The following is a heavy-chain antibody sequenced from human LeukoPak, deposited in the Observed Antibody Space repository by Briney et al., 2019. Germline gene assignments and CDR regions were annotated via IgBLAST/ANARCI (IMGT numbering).Heavy chain of an antibody. D-gene: IGHD2-15*01. Sequence: GGSLRLSCAASGFTFNSYGMSWVRQAPGKGLEWGSASSGGGGGTYYADSVKGRFTISRDNSKNTLYLQMNSLRAEDTAVYYCAKAVVGVAAIAYWGQGTLVTVSS. CDR3: AKAVVGVAAIAY. CDR1: GFTFNSYG. J-gene: IGHJ4*02. CDR2: SSGGGGGT. V-gene: IGHV3-23*01.